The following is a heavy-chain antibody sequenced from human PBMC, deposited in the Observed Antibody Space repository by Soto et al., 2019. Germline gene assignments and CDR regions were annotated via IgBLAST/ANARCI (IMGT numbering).Heavy chain of an antibody. Sequence: LVTMRLTNTVADGTSSSHSWSGIRQPPGKGLEWIGYIYHSGSTNYNPSLKSRVTISVDTSKNQFSLKLISVTAADTAVYYCARVPDRWGQGTLVTVSS. V-gene: IGHV4-59*11. CDR1: DGTSSSHS. CDR2: IYHSGST. D-gene: IGHD2-2*01. J-gene: IGHJ5*02. CDR3: ARVPDR.